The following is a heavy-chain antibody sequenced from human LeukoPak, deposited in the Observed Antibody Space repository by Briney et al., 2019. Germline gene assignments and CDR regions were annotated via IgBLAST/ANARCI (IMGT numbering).Heavy chain of an antibody. CDR1: GGSISSYY. CDR3: ARPGSSSYWYFDL. D-gene: IGHD6-6*01. V-gene: IGHV4-59*12. CDR2: IYYSVST. Sequence: SETLSLTCTVSGGSISSYYWSWIRQPPGKGLEWIGYIYYSVSTNYNPSLKSRVTISVDTSKTQFSLKLSSVTAADTAVYYCARPGSSSYWYFDLWGRGTMVTVSS. J-gene: IGHJ2*01.